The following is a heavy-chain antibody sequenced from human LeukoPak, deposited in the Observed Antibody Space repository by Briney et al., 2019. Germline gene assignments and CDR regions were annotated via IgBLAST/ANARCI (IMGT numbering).Heavy chain of an antibody. Sequence: PGGSLRLSCAASGFTFSSYSMNWVRQAPGKGLEWVSSISSSSSYIYYADSVKGRFTISRDNAKNSLYLQMNSLRAEDTAVYYCARDLWGIQGFRHYYYYMDVWGKGTTVTVSS. CDR3: ARDLWGIQGFRHYYYYMDV. J-gene: IGHJ6*03. D-gene: IGHD3-16*01. CDR2: ISSSSSYI. V-gene: IGHV3-21*01. CDR1: GFTFSSYS.